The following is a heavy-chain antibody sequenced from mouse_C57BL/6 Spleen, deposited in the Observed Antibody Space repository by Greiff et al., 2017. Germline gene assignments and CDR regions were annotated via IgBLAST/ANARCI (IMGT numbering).Heavy chain of an antibody. D-gene: IGHD1-1*01. CDR1: GYTFTEYT. J-gene: IGHJ3*01. CDR3: ARHEEADYYGSSWFAY. V-gene: IGHV1-62-2*01. CDR2: FYPGSGSI. Sequence: LVESGAELVKPGASVKLSCKASGYTFTEYTIHWVKQRSGQGLEWIGWFYPGSGSIKYNEKFKDKATLTADKSSSTVYMELSRLTSEDSAVYFCARHEEADYYGSSWFAYWGQGTLVTVSA.